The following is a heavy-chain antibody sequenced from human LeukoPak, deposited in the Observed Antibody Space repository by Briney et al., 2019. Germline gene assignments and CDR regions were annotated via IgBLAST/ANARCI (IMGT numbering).Heavy chain of an antibody. J-gene: IGHJ4*02. V-gene: IGHV4-4*07. CDR2: INTSRST. D-gene: IGHD1-1*01. Sequence: SETLSQTFTASGCSLSYYYWTCIRQPAGKGREWIGRINTSRSTNYNTSLKSRITMSVGKSKDQSSLKLSSVTAADTAVYYCARGGRDTINDREYDQWGQGNLGTVSS. CDR3: ARGGRDTINDREYDQ. CDR1: GCSLSYYY.